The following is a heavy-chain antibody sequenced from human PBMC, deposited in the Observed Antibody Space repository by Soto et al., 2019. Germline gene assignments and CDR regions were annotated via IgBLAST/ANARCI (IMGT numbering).Heavy chain of an antibody. CDR1: GVSVSGGSYY. CDR3: AGNYNVDV. CDR2: ISYSGSS. Sequence: LSLTCTVSGVSVSGGSYYWSWVRQPPGKGLQFIGYISYSGSSNYNPSLKSRVTISVDTSKNQFSLRLSSVTAADTAMYYCAGNYNVDVWGQGTTVTVSS. J-gene: IGHJ6*02. V-gene: IGHV4-61*01. D-gene: IGHD1-7*01.